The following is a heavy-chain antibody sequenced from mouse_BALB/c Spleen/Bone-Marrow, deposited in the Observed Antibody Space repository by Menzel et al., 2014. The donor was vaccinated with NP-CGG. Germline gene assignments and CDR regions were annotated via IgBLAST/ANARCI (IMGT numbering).Heavy chain of an antibody. CDR1: GFTSGSYG. CDR2: INSNGGST. CDR3: ARDNYYDYDGFAY. Sequence: EVQLVESGGGLVQPGGSLKISCAAPGFTSGSYGMSWVRQTPDKRLDLVATINSNGGSTYYPDSVKGRFTISRDNAKNTLYLQMSSLKSEDTAMYYCARDNYYDYDGFAYWGQGTLVTVSA. J-gene: IGHJ3*01. D-gene: IGHD2-4*01. V-gene: IGHV5-6-3*01.